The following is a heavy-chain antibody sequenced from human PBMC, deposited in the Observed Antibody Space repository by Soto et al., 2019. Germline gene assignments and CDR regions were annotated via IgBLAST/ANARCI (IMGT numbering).Heavy chain of an antibody. V-gene: IGHV4-59*01. D-gene: IGHD6-13*01. CDR2: IYYSGST. Sequence: SETLSLTCTVSGGSISSYYWSWIQQPPGKGLEWIGYIYYSGSTNYNPSLKSRVTISVDTSKNQFSLKLSSVTAADTAVYYCARVRGVIAAAGTESSYYYYYGMDVWGQGTTVTVS. CDR3: ARVRGVIAAAGTESSYYYYYGMDV. CDR1: GGSISSYY. J-gene: IGHJ6*02.